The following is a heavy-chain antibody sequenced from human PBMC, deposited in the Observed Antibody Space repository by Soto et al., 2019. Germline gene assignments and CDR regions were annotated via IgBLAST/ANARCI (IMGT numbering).Heavy chain of an antibody. J-gene: IGHJ4*02. Sequence: QVQLVESGGGVVQPGRSLRLSCAASGFTFSHYAMHWVRQAPGKGLEWVAVMSYDGSNEYYADSVKGRFTISRDNSKNTLYPQMNSLRAEDTAVYYCAKDGSHNVDYWGQGTLVTVSS. CDR1: GFTFSHYA. V-gene: IGHV3-30*18. CDR2: MSYDGSNE. D-gene: IGHD1-26*01. CDR3: AKDGSHNVDY.